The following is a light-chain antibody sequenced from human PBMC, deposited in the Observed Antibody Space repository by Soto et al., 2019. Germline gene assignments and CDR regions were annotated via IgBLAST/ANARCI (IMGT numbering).Light chain of an antibody. J-gene: IGKJ1*01. CDR3: QQGYSSLWT. CDR1: RDIDNY. CDR2: DAS. Sequence: IQMTQSPSSLSASVGDRVTITCQASRDIDNYLNWYQQKPGKAPNLLIYDASNLETGVPLRFSGSRSGTDFTLTISSLQPEDFATYYCQQGYSSLWTFGQGTLVEI. V-gene: IGKV1-33*01.